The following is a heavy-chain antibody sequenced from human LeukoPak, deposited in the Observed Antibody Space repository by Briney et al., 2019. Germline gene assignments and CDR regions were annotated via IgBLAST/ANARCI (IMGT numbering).Heavy chain of an antibody. Sequence: ASVKVSCKASGYTFTGYYMHWVRQAPGQGLEWMGWINPNSGGTHYAQKFKGRITMTRDTSISTAYMELNRLTYDDTAVYYCAGPNWNGTWGQGTLVIVS. CDR1: GYTFTGYY. J-gene: IGHJ5*02. CDR3: AGPNWNGT. D-gene: IGHD1-1*01. V-gene: IGHV1-2*02. CDR2: INPNSGGT.